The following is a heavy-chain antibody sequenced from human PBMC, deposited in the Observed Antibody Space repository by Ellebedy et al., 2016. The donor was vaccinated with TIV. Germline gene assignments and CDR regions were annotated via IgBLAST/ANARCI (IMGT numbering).Heavy chain of an antibody. D-gene: IGHD1-26*01. CDR3: TTDPIVGATPNDY. Sequence: GESLKISXAASGFTFSNAWMSWVRQAPGKGPEWVGRIKSKTDGGTTDYAAPVKGRFTISRDDSKNTLYLQMNSLKTEDTAVYYCTTDPIVGATPNDYWGQGTLVTVSS. V-gene: IGHV3-15*01. CDR2: IKSKTDGGTT. J-gene: IGHJ4*02. CDR1: GFTFSNAW.